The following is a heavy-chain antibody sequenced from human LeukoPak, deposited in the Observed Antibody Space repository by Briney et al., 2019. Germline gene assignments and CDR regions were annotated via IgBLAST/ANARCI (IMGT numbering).Heavy chain of an antibody. Sequence: SVKVSCKASGYTFTGHYMHWLRQAPGQGLEWMGRIIPIFGTANYAQKFQGRVTITTDESTSTSYMELSSLRSEDTAVYYCARGIAAAGLGVDYWGQGTLVTVSS. CDR2: IIPIFGTA. V-gene: IGHV1-69*05. CDR3: ARGIAAAGLGVDY. CDR1: GYTFTGHY. J-gene: IGHJ4*02. D-gene: IGHD6-13*01.